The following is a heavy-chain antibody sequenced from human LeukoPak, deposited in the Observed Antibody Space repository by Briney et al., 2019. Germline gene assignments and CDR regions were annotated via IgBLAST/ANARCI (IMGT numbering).Heavy chain of an antibody. J-gene: IGHJ4*02. V-gene: IGHV4-31*03. CDR2: IYNSGT. Sequence: SQTLSLTCTVSGGSTRNGDYYWSWIRQHPGKGLEWIGYIYNSGTYYNPSLKSRVTISGETSQSQFSLKLNSVTAADTAVYYCARDASRSPPYYFDYWGQGALDTASS. CDR3: ARDASRSPPYYFDY. D-gene: IGHD3-10*01. CDR1: GGSTRNGDYY.